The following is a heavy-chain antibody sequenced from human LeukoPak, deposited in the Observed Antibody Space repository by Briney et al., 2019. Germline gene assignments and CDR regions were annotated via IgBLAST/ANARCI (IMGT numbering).Heavy chain of an antibody. D-gene: IGHD2-21*01. CDR1: GGSFSGYY. CDR3: ARGIRDTIVAKYYFDS. J-gene: IGHJ4*02. CDR2: INHSGST. Sequence: SETLSLTCDVYGGSFSGYYWSWIRQPPGKGLEWIGEINHSGSTNYSPSLKRRVTTSVDTSKNQFSLKLSSVTAADTAVYYCARGIRDTIVAKYYFDSWGQGTPVTVSS. V-gene: IGHV4-34*01.